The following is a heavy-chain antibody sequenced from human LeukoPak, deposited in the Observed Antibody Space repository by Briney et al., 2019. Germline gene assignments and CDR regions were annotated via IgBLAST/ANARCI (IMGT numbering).Heavy chain of an antibody. J-gene: IGHJ4*02. CDR3: ARHGRDGYNYRGVFDN. V-gene: IGHV4-34*01. Sequence: SETLSLTCAVYGGSFSGYYWSWIRQPPGKGLEWIGEINHSGSTNYNPSLKSRVTISVDTSKNQFSLELSSVTAADTAVFYCARHGRDGYNYRGVFDNWGQGTLVTVSS. CDR1: GGSFSGYY. CDR2: INHSGST. D-gene: IGHD5-24*01.